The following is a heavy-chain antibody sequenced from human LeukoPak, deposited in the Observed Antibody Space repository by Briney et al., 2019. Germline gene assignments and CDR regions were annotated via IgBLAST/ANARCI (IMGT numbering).Heavy chain of an antibody. V-gene: IGHV3-23*01. CDR2: ISGSGGTP. CDR3: AKDGYDYYYYDMDV. CDR1: GFTFSSFA. Sequence: PGGSLRLSCAASGFTFSSFAMSWVPPAPGKGLEWGSAISGSGGTPYSADPVKGRFTISRDNSKNTLYLQMNSLRAEDTAVYYCAKDGYDYYYYDMDVWGGGTAVTVSS. J-gene: IGHJ6*03. D-gene: IGHD1-1*01.